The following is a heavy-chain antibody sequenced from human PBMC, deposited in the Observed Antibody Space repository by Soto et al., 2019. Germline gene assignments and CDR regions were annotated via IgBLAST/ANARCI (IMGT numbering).Heavy chain of an antibody. D-gene: IGHD2-15*01. CDR2: ISYDGSSK. J-gene: IGHJ4*02. CDR1: GFTFNSFA. V-gene: IGHV3-30*04. CDR3: ARDGAEDKWQRRYFFDF. Sequence: QVHLVESGGGVVQPGRSLRLSCAASGFTFNSFAMHWVRQAPGKGLQWVALISYDGSSKYYADSVKGRFIISRDNSKNTLHLQMTSLRPEDTAVSYCARDGAEDKWQRRYFFDFWGLGTLVTVSS.